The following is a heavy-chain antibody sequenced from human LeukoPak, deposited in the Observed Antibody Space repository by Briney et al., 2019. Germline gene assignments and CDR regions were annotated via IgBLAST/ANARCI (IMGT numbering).Heavy chain of an antibody. CDR1: GFIFDDYA. CDR3: AKDIFTMVRGVFDY. CDR2: INWNSDSI. V-gene: IGHV3-9*01. J-gene: IGHJ4*02. D-gene: IGHD3-10*01. Sequence: GVSLRLSCAASGFIFDDYAMHWVRQAPGKGLEWVSGINWNSDSIGYADSVEGRFTISRDNAKNSLYLQMNSLRAEDTALYYCAKDIFTMVRGVFDYWGQGTLVTVSS.